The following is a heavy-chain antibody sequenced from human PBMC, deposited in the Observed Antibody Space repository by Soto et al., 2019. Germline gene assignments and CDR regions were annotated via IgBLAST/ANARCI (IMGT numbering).Heavy chain of an antibody. J-gene: IGHJ4*02. Sequence: EVQLLESGGGLVQPGGSLRLSCVASEFTFSSYAMSWVRQAPGKGLEWVSAIGASGGSTYYADSVKGRFTISRDNSKNTLYLQMNSLRDEDTAVYYCAKQIGYCSGGSCYFDSWGQGTLVTVSS. CDR2: IGASGGST. D-gene: IGHD2-15*01. CDR3: AKQIGYCSGGSCYFDS. V-gene: IGHV3-23*01. CDR1: EFTFSSYA.